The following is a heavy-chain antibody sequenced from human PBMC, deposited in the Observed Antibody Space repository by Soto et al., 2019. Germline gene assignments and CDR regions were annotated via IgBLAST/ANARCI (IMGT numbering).Heavy chain of an antibody. D-gene: IGHD3-22*01. V-gene: IGHV4-34*12. Sequence: SESLSLTCAVYDGSFSGYYWSWIRQPPGKGLEWIGEIFHGGSTNYSPSLKSRVTISVDTSKNQFSLELRSVTAADTAVYYCARPHYDSNTFYSFFDYWGQGTLVTVSS. CDR1: DGSFSGYY. CDR2: IFHGGST. CDR3: ARPHYDSNTFYSFFDY. J-gene: IGHJ4*02.